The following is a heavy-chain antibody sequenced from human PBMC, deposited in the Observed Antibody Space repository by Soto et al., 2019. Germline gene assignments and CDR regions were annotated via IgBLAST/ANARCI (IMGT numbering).Heavy chain of an antibody. CDR3: ARWPQLEPRFDY. V-gene: IGHV4-31*03. D-gene: IGHD1-1*01. J-gene: IGHJ4*02. CDR1: GGCISSGGYY. CDR2: IYYSGST. Sequence: PSETLSLTCTVSGGCISSGGYYWSWIRQHPGKGLEWIGYIYYSGSTYYNPSLKSRVTISVDTSKNQFSLKLSSVTAADTAVYYCARWPQLEPRFDYWGQGTLVTVSS.